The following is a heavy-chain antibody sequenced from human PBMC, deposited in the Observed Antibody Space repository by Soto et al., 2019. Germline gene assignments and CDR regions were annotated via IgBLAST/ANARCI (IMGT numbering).Heavy chain of an antibody. CDR2: IYYSGST. CDR3: ATAVDIVATIYY. J-gene: IGHJ4*02. D-gene: IGHD5-12*01. CDR1: GGSIISSSYY. V-gene: IGHV4-39*01. Sequence: SETLSHTCTVSGGSIISSSYYWGWIRQPPGKGLEWIGSIYYSGSTYYNPSLKSRVTISVDTSKNQFSLKLSSVTAADTAVYYCATAVDIVATIYYWGQGTMVTVS.